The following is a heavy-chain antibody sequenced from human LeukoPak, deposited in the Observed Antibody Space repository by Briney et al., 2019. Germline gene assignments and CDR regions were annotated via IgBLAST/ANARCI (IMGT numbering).Heavy chain of an antibody. J-gene: IGHJ6*02. CDR2: ISGSGGST. V-gene: IGHV3-23*01. CDR3: AKGEAAAIYGMDV. D-gene: IGHD6-13*01. Sequence: GGSLRLSCAASGFTFSSYAMSWVRQAPGKGLEWVSAISGSGGSTYYAASVKGRFTISRDNSRNTLYLQMNSLRAEDTAVYYCAKGEAAAIYGMDVWGQGTTVTVSS. CDR1: GFTFSSYA.